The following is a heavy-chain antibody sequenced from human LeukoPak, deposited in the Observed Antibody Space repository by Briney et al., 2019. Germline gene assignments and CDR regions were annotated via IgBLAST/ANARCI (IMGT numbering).Heavy chain of an antibody. D-gene: IGHD6-13*01. J-gene: IGHJ4*02. CDR1: GFTFSSYG. CDR2: ISYDGSNK. V-gene: IGHV3-30*03. CDR3: ARGRSSWYYFDY. Sequence: GGSLRLSCAASGFTFSSYGMHWVRQAPGKGLEWVAVISYDGSNKYYADSVKGRFTISRDNSKNTLYLQMNSLRAEDTAVYYCARGRSSWYYFDYWGQGTLVTVSS.